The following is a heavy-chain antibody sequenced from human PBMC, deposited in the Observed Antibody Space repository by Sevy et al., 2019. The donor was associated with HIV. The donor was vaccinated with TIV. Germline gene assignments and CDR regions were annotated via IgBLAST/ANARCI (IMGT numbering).Heavy chain of an antibody. Sequence: ASVKVSCKASGYTFSGYNMHWVRQAPGQGLEWMGRMNSNSGGTHYAQRFQGRVTMTSDPSISTVYMEVSSLRFDDTAVYYCARVALRASVDHTEPMDVWGQGTAVTVSS. V-gene: IGHV1-2*06. CDR2: MNSNSGGT. CDR1: GYTFSGYN. CDR3: ARVALRASVDHTEPMDV. J-gene: IGHJ6*02. D-gene: IGHD1-1*01.